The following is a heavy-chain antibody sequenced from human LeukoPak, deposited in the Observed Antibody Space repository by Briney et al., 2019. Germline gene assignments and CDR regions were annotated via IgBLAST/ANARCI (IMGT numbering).Heavy chain of an antibody. CDR3: ARVDPSSSSQALDS. V-gene: IGHV1-69*05. Sequence: SAKVSCKASGGTFSSYAISWVRQAPGEGLEWMGGIIPMFGTASYAQKFQGRVTITTDESTSTAYMELSSLISEDTAVYYCARVDPSSSSQALDSWGQGTLVTVSS. J-gene: IGHJ4*02. CDR2: IIPMFGTA. CDR1: GGTFSSYA. D-gene: IGHD6-6*01.